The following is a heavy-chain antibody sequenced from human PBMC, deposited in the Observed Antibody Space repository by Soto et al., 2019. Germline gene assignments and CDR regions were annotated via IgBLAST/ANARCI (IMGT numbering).Heavy chain of an antibody. CDR1: GCTFSNAW. V-gene: IGHV3-15*01. CDR2: IKGEADGGTT. Sequence: GGSLRLSCAASGCTFSNAWMSWVRQAPGKGLEWVGRIKGEADGGTTDYAAPVKGRITISRDHSKDTLYLQMNSLKTEDTAVYYCTTGLSNGYYNFDYWGQGTPVTVS. J-gene: IGHJ4*02. D-gene: IGHD2-21*01. CDR3: TTGLSNGYYNFDY.